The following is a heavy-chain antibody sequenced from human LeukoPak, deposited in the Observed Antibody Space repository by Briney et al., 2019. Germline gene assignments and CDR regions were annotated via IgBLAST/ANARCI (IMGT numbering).Heavy chain of an antibody. D-gene: IGHD3-22*01. V-gene: IGHV3-23*01. CDR1: GFTFSSYA. CDR3: AKAYYYDSSGWVATYYFDY. J-gene: IGHJ4*02. CDR2: ISGSGGST. Sequence: GGSLRLSCAASGFTFSSYAMSWVRQAPGKGLEWVSAISGSGGSTYYADSVKGRFTISRDNSKNTLYLQMNSLRAEDTAVYYCAKAYYYDSSGWVATYYFDYWGQGTLVTASS.